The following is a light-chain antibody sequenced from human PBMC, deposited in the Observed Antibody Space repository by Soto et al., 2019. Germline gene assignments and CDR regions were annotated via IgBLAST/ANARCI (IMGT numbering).Light chain of an antibody. Sequence: IVLTQSPGTLSLSPGERATLSCRASQTVRNNYLAWYQQKPGQAPRLLIYDSSSRATGIPDRFSGSGSGTEFTLTISSLQPEDFATYYCQQSYSPSITFGQGTRLEIK. J-gene: IGKJ5*01. CDR2: DSS. CDR3: QQSYSPSIT. CDR1: QTVRNNY. V-gene: IGKV3D-20*02.